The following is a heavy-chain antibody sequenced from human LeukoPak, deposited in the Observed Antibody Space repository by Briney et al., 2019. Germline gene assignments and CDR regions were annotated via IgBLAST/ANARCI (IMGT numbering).Heavy chain of an antibody. CDR3: ARDLGYCSGGSCYEPR. Sequence: ASVKVSCKASGYTFTGYYMHWVRQAPGQGLEWMGWINPNSGGTNYAQKFKGRVTMTRDTSISTAYMELSRLRSDDTAVYYCARDLGYCSGGSCYEPRWGQGTLVTVSS. CDR1: GYTFTGYY. V-gene: IGHV1-2*02. CDR2: INPNSGGT. D-gene: IGHD2-15*01. J-gene: IGHJ4*02.